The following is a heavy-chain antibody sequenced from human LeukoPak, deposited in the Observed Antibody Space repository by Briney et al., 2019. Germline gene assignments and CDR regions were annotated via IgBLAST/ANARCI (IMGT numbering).Heavy chain of an antibody. J-gene: IGHJ6*03. Sequence: SETLSLTCAVSGYSISSGYYWGWIRQPPGKGLEWIGSIYHSGSTYYNPSLKSRVTISVDTSKNQFSLKLSSVTAADTAVYYCASSVSGLYYYYMDVWGKGTTVTVSS. CDR3: ASSVSGLYYYYMDV. V-gene: IGHV4-38-2*01. CDR1: GYSISSGYY. CDR2: IYHSGST. D-gene: IGHD3-10*01.